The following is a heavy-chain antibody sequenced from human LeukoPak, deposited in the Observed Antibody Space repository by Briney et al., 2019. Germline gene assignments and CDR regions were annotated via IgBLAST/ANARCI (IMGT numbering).Heavy chain of an antibody. J-gene: IGHJ4*02. CDR2: ISGSGGST. CDR1: GFTFSSSG. Sequence: PGRSLRLACAASGFTFSSSGMSWVRQAPRKGLEWVSAISGSGGSTYYADSVKGRFTISRDKSKTTLYLQMNRLRAEATAVYYCAKEVGYSSSWYNYWGQGTLVTVSS. V-gene: IGHV3-23*01. CDR3: AKEVGYSSSWYNY. D-gene: IGHD6-13*01.